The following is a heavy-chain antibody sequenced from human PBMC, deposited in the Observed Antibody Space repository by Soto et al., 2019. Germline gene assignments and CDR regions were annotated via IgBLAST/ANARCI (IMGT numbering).Heavy chain of an antibody. CDR2: IYHTGST. V-gene: IGHV4-4*02. CDR1: GGSISSTNW. J-gene: IGHJ4*02. Sequence: SETLSLTCVVSGGSISSTNWWNWVRQPPGKGLEWIGEIYHTGSTNYNPSLKSRVTISVDKSKNQFSLNLTSLTAADTAVYYCGTSSSRGNYWGQGNMVTVS. D-gene: IGHD6-6*01. CDR3: GTSSSRGNY.